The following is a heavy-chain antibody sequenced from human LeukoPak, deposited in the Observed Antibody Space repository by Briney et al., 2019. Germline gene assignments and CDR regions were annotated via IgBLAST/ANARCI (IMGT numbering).Heavy chain of an antibody. CDR2: IHTSGST. CDR3: AREGSMTARPFVSIDY. Sequence: SETLSLTCTVSGGSIRTYYWSWIRQPAGKALEWIGRIHTSGSTDYNPSLESRVSMSVDTSKNQFSLKLRSVTAADTAVYYCAREGSMTARPFVSIDYWGQGTLVTISS. V-gene: IGHV4-4*07. J-gene: IGHJ4*02. CDR1: GGSIRTYY. D-gene: IGHD6-6*01.